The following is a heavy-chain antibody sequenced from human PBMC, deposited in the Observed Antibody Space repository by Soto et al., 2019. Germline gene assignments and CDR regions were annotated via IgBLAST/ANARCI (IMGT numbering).Heavy chain of an antibody. Sequence: EVQLVESGGGLGEPGGSLRLSCEASGFTFKNAWMSWLRQAPGRGLEGVGRIISNSDGGTAEYAAPVNGRFTISRDDSKNTPYLQMNSLKTEDTAVYYCTTDEGDSRSFYNFDYWGQGALVTVSS. CDR2: IISNSDGGTA. V-gene: IGHV3-15*07. CDR1: GFTFKNAW. CDR3: TTDEGDSRSFYNFDY. D-gene: IGHD3-22*01. J-gene: IGHJ4*02.